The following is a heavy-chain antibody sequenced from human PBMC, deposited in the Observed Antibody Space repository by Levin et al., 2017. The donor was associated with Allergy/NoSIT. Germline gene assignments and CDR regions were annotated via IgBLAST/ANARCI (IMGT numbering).Heavy chain of an antibody. J-gene: IGHJ4*02. CDR3: ARDLDRWSMVAPDC. CDR1: GFTFSDYY. V-gene: IGHV3-11*01. D-gene: IGHD2-8*02. Sequence: PGGSLRLSCAASGFTFSDYYIYWIRQAPGKGLEWVSHISSSGSTEYYADSVKGRFTISRDNAKNSLYLQMNSLRAEDTAVYYCARDLDRWSMVAPDCWGQGTLVTVSS. CDR2: ISSSGSTE.